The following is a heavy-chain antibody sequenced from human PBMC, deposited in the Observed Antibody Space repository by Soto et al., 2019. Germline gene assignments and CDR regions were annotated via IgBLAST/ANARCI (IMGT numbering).Heavy chain of an antibody. V-gene: IGHV4-34*01. CDR1: GGSFSGYY. CDR2: INHSGST. Sequence: LSLTCAVYGGSFSGYYWSWIRQPPGKGLEWIGEINHSGSTNYNPSLKSRVTISVDTSKNQFSLKLSSVTAADTAVYYCARGGIPLTFGGVIVIGYFDYWGQGTLVTVSS. J-gene: IGHJ4*02. CDR3: ARGGIPLTFGGVIVIGYFDY. D-gene: IGHD3-16*02.